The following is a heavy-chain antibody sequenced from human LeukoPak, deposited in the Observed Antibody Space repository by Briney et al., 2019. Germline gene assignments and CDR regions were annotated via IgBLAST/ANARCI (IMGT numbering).Heavy chain of an antibody. CDR2: ISSSSSTI. D-gene: IGHD1-26*01. CDR3: ARDVLGRRYMDV. V-gene: IGHV3-48*01. Sequence: PGGSLRLSCAASGFTFSIYSMICVPQAPGKGLEWASYISSSSSTIYYADSVKGRFTISRDNAKNSLYLQMNSLRAEDTPVHYCARDVLGRRYMDVWGKGTTVTVSS. J-gene: IGHJ6*03. CDR1: GFTFSIYS.